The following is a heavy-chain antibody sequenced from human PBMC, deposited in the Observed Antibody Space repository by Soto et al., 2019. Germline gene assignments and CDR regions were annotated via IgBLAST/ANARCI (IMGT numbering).Heavy chain of an antibody. CDR2: IIPIFGTA. CDR3: AREGRNEYSGSSFDY. J-gene: IGHJ4*02. Sequence: ASVKVSCKASGGTFSSYAISWVRQAPGQGLEWMGGIIPIFGTANYAQKFQGRVTITADESTSTAYMELSSLRPEDTAVYYCAREGRNEYSGSSFDYWGQGTLVTVSS. D-gene: IGHD6-6*01. CDR1: GGTFSSYA. V-gene: IGHV1-69*13.